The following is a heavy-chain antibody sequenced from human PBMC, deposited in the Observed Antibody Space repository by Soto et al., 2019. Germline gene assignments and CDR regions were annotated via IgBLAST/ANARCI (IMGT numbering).Heavy chain of an antibody. CDR2: ISSDGSAQ. Sequence: QVQLVESGGGVVQPGRSLRLSCAASGFTFSSYAMHWVRQAPGKGLEWVAVISSDGSAQHYVDSLKGRFTISRDNSKNTVDLQMSSLRIDDPALYYCAKDGAVAGTFDYWGQGTLVTVSS. CDR1: GFTFSSYA. D-gene: IGHD6-19*01. CDR3: AKDGAVAGTFDY. J-gene: IGHJ4*02. V-gene: IGHV3-30*18.